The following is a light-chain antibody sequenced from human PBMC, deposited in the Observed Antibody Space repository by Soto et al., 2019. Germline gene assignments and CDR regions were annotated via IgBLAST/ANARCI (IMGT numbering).Light chain of an antibody. CDR2: DST. CDR3: QQRNVWPTNT. CDR1: QSIHTS. J-gene: IGKJ5*01. Sequence: VLTQSPATLSLSPGERATLSCRASQSIHTSLAWYQQKPGQPPRLVVYDSTLRANGVPDRFGGRRSGTEFTLTINNQEPEDFPVYYCQQRNVWPTNTFGQVTR. V-gene: IGKV3-11*01.